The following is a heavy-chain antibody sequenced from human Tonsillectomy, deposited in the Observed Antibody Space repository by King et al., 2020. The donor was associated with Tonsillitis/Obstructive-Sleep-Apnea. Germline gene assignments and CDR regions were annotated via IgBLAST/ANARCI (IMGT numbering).Heavy chain of an antibody. CDR1: GYSFTSYW. J-gene: IGHJ4*02. Sequence: QLVQSGAEVQKPGESLTISCKGSGYSFTSYWIGWVRQMPGKGLEWMGIIYPGDSDTRYSPSFQGPVTIPADKSISTAYLQWSSLKASDTAMYYCARPAARPKDYGDYGYDYWGQGTLVTVSS. CDR2: IYPGDSDT. CDR3: ARPAARPKDYGDYGYDY. V-gene: IGHV5-51*03. D-gene: IGHD4-17*01.